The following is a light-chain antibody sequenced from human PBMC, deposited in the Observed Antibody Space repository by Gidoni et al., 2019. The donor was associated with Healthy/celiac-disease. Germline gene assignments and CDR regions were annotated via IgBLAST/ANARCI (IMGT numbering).Light chain of an antibody. J-gene: IGKJ2*01. CDR1: QRVLYSSNNKNY. V-gene: IGKV4-1*01. Sequence: DIATTQPPDPPAVSLDVRVTINCKSSQRVLYSSNNKNYLAWYRQKPGQPPKLLINWESTRKSGVPDRFSGGESGTDFTLTVGSLRAKNVAVYYCQRNYGTPPVFGQGTKLEIK. CDR3: QRNYGTPPV. CDR2: WES.